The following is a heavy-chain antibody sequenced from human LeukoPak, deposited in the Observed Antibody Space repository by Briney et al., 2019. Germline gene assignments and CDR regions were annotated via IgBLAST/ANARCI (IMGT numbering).Heavy chain of an antibody. D-gene: IGHD5-12*01. CDR1: GYTFTSYG. CDR3: ARDWEVAIHRPIDY. CDR2: ISAYNGNT. Sequence: ASVKVSCKASGYTFTSYGSSWVRQAPGQGLEWMGWISAYNGNTNYAHNLQGRVTMTTDTSTSTAYMELRSLRSDDTAVYYCARDWEVAIHRPIDYWGQGTLVTVSS. J-gene: IGHJ4*02. V-gene: IGHV1-18*01.